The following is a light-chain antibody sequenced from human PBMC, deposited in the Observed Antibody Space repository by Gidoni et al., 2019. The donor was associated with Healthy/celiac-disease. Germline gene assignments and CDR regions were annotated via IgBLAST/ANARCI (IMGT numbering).Light chain of an antibody. CDR2: AAS. J-gene: IGKJ4*01. CDR1: QSISSY. Sequence: DIHMTQSPSSLSASVGDSLTIPCRAGQSISSYLNWYQQKPGKAPKLLIYAASSLKSGVPSRFSGSGSGTDFTLTISSLQAEDFATYYCQQSFSTPRTFGGGTKVEIK. V-gene: IGKV1-39*01. CDR3: QQSFSTPRT.